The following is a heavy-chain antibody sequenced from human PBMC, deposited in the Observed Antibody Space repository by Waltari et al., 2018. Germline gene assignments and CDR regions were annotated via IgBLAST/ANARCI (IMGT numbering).Heavy chain of an antibody. Sequence: QVQLQESGPGLVKPSETLSLTCTVSGGSISSYYWSWIRQPPGKGLEWIGYIYYSGGTNYNPAPKSRVTISVDTSKNQFSLKLSSVTAADTAVYYCARGGNYDPHYYYYYGMDVWGQGTTVTVSS. D-gene: IGHD1-7*01. CDR1: GGSISSYY. V-gene: IGHV4-59*01. J-gene: IGHJ6*02. CDR3: ARGGNYDPHYYYYYGMDV. CDR2: IYYSGGT.